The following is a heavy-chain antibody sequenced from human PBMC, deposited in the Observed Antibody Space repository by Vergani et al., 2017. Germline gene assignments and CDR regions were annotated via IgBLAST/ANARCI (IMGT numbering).Heavy chain of an antibody. CDR1: GGSINSHNYY. CDR3: ARGSCLGGSCYKPLFDY. Sequence: QVQLQESGPGLVKPSQTLSLTCTVSGGSINSHNYYWSWIRQPAGKGLEWIGRIHTSGSTNYNPSLKSRVTMSEHPSKNQFSLNLTSVTAADTAVYFCARGSCLGGSCYKPLFDYWGQGILVTVSS. J-gene: IGHJ4*02. D-gene: IGHD2-15*01. V-gene: IGHV4-61*02. CDR2: IHTSGST.